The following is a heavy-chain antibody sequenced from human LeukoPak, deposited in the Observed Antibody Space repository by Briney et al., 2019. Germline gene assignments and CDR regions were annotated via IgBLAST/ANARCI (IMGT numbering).Heavy chain of an antibody. D-gene: IGHD3-9*01. J-gene: IGHJ5*02. CDR1: GGSFSGYY. CDR2: ISHSGST. V-gene: IGHV4-34*01. CDR3: ARHKRYYDILTGYYIPLTWFDP. Sequence: SETLSLTCAVYGGSFSGYYWSWIRQPPGKGLEWIGEISHSGSTNYNPSLKSRVTISVDTSKNQFSLKLSSVTAADTAVYYCARHKRYYDILTGYYIPLTWFDPWGQGTLVTVSS.